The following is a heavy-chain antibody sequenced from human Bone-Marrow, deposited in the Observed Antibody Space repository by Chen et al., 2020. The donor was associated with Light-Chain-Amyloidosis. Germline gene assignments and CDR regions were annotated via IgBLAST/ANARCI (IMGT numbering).Heavy chain of an antibody. CDR3: AKDGVSVLSGADAFDI. CDR1: GFTFDDYA. J-gene: IGHJ3*02. V-gene: IGHV3-43*02. CDR2: ISGDGGST. D-gene: IGHD6-25*01. Sequence: EVQLVESGGGVVQPGGSLRLSCAASGFTFDDYAMHWVRQAPGKGLEWVSLISGDGGSTYYEDYVKGRFTISRDNSKNSLYLQMNSLRTEDTALYYCAKDGVSVLSGADAFDIWGQGTMVTVSS.